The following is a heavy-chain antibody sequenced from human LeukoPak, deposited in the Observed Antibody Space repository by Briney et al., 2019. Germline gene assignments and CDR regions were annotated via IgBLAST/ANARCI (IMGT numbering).Heavy chain of an antibody. Sequence: ASVKVSCKASGYTFTSYDINWVRQATGQGLEWMGWMNPNSGNTGYAQKFQGRVTITRNTSISTAYMELSSLRSDDTAVYYCAREVTMVRGVSYLDYWGQGTLVTVSS. CDR1: GYTFTSYD. CDR3: AREVTMVRGVSYLDY. CDR2: MNPNSGNT. J-gene: IGHJ4*02. D-gene: IGHD3-10*01. V-gene: IGHV1-8*03.